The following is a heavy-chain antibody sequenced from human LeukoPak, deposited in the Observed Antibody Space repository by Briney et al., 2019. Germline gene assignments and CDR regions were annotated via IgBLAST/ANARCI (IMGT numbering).Heavy chain of an antibody. Sequence: PGRSLRLSCAASGFTFSSYAMHWVRQAPGKGLEWVAVISYDGSNKYYADSVKGRITISRDNSKNTLYLQMNSLRAEDTAVYYCAREFLEGYFDWLLSGFDYWGQGTLVTVSS. CDR1: GFTFSSYA. J-gene: IGHJ4*02. V-gene: IGHV3-30-3*01. D-gene: IGHD3-9*01. CDR2: ISYDGSNK. CDR3: AREFLEGYFDWLLSGFDY.